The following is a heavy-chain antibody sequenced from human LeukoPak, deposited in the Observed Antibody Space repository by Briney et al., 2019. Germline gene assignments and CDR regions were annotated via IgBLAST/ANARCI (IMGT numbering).Heavy chain of an antibody. V-gene: IGHV1-2*02. CDR2: INPNSGDT. Sequence: ASVKVSCKASGYTFTAYYIHWVRQAPGQGREWMGWINPNSGDTNYAQKFQGRVTMTRDTSITTAYMDLTSLTSDDTAVYYRARRLSTWSEGWFDPWGQGTLVTVSS. J-gene: IGHJ5*02. CDR3: ARRLSTWSEGWFDP. D-gene: IGHD6-13*01. CDR1: GYTFTAYY.